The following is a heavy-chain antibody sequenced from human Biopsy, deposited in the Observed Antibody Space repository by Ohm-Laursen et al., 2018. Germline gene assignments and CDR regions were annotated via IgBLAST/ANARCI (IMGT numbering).Heavy chain of an antibody. D-gene: IGHD3-16*01. CDR1: GGSISSYY. CDR2: IHHAQSA. V-gene: IGHV4-59*01. CDR3: ARAAFGPFDS. Sequence: SQTLSLTCTVSGGSISSYYWMWIRQPPGKGLEWIGYIHHAQSATYSPSLKSRVTISVDTSKNQFSLKMTSVTAADTAVYYCARAAFGPFDSWGQGALVTVSS. J-gene: IGHJ4*02.